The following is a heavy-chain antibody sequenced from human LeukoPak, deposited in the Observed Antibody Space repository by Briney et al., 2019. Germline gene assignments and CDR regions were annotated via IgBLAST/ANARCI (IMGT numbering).Heavy chain of an antibody. D-gene: IGHD5-18*01. V-gene: IGHV4-39*01. CDR2: IYYSGST. CDR1: GGSISSSSYY. Sequence: SETLSLTCTVSGGSISSSSYYWGWIRQPPGKGLEWIGSIYYSGSTYYNPSLKSRVTISVDTSKNQFSLKLSSVTAADTAVYYCESKRAMVNAFDIWGQGTMVTVSS. J-gene: IGHJ3*02. CDR3: ESKRAMVNAFDI.